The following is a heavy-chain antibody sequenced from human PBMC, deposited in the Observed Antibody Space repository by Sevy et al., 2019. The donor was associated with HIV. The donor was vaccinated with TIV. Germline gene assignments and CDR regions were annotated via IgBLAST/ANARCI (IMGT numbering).Heavy chain of an antibody. V-gene: IGHV3-48*01. Sequence: GGSLRLSCAASEFSFSSYSMNWVRQAPGQGLEWVSYISSSSSTMYYADSVKGRFTISRDKAKNSLYLQMNTLRAEDTAVYDCARTKSNTAMVSSDYWGQGTLVTVSS. CDR1: EFSFSSYS. D-gene: IGHD5-18*01. CDR2: ISSSSSTM. CDR3: ARTKSNTAMVSSDY. J-gene: IGHJ4*02.